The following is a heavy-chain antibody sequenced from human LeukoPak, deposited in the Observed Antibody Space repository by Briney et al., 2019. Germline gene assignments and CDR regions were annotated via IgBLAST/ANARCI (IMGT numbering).Heavy chain of an antibody. J-gene: IGHJ4*02. D-gene: IGHD3-22*01. CDR1: GYTFTGYY. CDR2: INPNSGGT. V-gene: IGHV1-2*06. Sequence: ASVKVSCKASGYTFTGYYMHWVRQAPGQGLEWMGRINPNSGGTNYAQKFQGRVTMTRDTSISTAYMELSRLRSDDTAVYYCAREPVPYYYDSSGYSNYVGGFDYWGQGTLVTVSS. CDR3: AREPVPYYYDSSGYSNYVGGFDY.